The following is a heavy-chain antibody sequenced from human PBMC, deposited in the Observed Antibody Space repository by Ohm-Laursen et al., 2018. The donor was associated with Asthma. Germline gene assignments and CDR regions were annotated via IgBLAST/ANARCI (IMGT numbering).Heavy chain of an antibody. Sequence: ASVKVSCKASGYTFTSYYMHWVRQAPGQGLEWMGIINPSGGSTSYAQKFQGRVTMTRDTSTSTVYMELSSLRSEDTAVYYCARVSIVGAGRDYYYGMDVWGQGTTVTVSS. V-gene: IGHV1-46*03. D-gene: IGHD1-26*01. CDR3: ARVSIVGAGRDYYYGMDV. CDR2: INPSGGST. CDR1: GYTFTSYY. J-gene: IGHJ6*02.